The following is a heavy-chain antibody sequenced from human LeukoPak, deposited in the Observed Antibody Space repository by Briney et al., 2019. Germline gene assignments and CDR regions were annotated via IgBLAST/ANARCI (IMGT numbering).Heavy chain of an antibody. V-gene: IGHV1-8*01. D-gene: IGHD3-10*01. J-gene: IGHJ6*03. CDR3: ARGSKGDYYGSGSSYNSDYYYYYMDV. CDR2: MNPNSGNT. Sequence: ASVKVSCKASGYTFTSYDINWVRQATGQGLEWMGWMNPNSGNTGYAQKFQGRVTMTRNTSISTAYMELSSLRSEDTAVYYCARGSKGDYYGSGSSYNSDYYYYYMDVWGKGTTVTVSS. CDR1: GYTFTSYD.